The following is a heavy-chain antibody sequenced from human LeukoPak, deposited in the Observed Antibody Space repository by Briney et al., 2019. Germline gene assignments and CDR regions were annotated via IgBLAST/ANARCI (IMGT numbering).Heavy chain of an antibody. CDR3: ARFAYCGGDCPLYYFDY. D-gene: IGHD2-21*02. J-gene: IGHJ4*02. CDR1: GFTFSTYS. Sequence: GGSLRLSCVASGFTFSTYSMNWVRQAPGKGLEWVSAISGSGGSTYYADSVKGRFTISRDNSKNTLYLQMNSLRAEDTAVYYCARFAYCGGDCPLYYFDYWGQGTLVTVSS. CDR2: ISGSGGST. V-gene: IGHV3-23*01.